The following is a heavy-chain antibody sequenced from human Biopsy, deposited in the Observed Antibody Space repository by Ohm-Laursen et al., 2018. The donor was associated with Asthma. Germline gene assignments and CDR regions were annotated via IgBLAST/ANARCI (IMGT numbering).Heavy chain of an antibody. CDR1: GGSISSSSYY. D-gene: IGHD3-3*01. CDR3: ARFTASITIFGVVNNWFDP. CDR2: IYYSGST. V-gene: IGHV4-39*01. J-gene: IGHJ5*02. Sequence: GTLSLTCTVSGGSISSSSYYWGWIRQPPGKGLEWIGSIYYSGSTYYNPSLKSRVTISVDTSKNQFSLKLSSVTAADTAVYYCARFTASITIFGVVNNWFDPWGQGTLVTVSS.